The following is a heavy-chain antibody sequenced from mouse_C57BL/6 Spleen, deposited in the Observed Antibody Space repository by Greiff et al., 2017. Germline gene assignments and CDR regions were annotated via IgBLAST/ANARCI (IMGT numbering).Heavy chain of an antibody. J-gene: IGHJ2*01. CDR2: ISSGGSYT. Sequence: EVKLQESGGDLVKPGGSLKLSCAASGFTFSSYGMSWVRQTPDKRLEWVATISSGGSYTYYPDSVKGRFTISRDNAKNTLYLQMSSLKSEDTAMYYCARILLRPFDYWGQGTTLTVSS. CDR1: GFTFSSYG. D-gene: IGHD1-1*01. CDR3: ARILLRPFDY. V-gene: IGHV5-6*01.